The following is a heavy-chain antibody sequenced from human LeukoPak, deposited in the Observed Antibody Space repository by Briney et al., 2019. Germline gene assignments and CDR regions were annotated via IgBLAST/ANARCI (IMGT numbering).Heavy chain of an antibody. V-gene: IGHV1-18*01. CDR3: AREVYCSSTSCYDYFDY. J-gene: IGHJ4*02. D-gene: IGHD2-2*01. CDR2: ISAYNGNT. Sequence: ASVKVSCKASGYTLTSYGISWVRQAPGQGLEWMGWISAYNGNTNYAQKLQGRVTMTTDTSTSTAYMELRSLRSDDTAVYYCAREVYCSSTSCYDYFDYWGQGTLVTVSS. CDR1: GYTLTSYG.